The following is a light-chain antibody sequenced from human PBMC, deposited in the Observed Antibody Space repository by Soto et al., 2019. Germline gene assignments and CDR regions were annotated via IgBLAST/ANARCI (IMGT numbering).Light chain of an antibody. J-gene: IGKJ5*01. CDR1: QGISTW. Sequence: DIQMTQSPSSVSASVGDRVTITCRASQGISTWLAWYQQKPGKAPNLLIFTASSLQSGVPSRFSGSGSGTDFPLPISSLQPEDFATYYCQQASIFPLTFGQGTRLEMK. CDR2: TAS. V-gene: IGKV1-12*01. CDR3: QQASIFPLT.